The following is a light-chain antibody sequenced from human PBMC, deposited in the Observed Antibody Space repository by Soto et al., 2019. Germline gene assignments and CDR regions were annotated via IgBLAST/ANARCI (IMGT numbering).Light chain of an antibody. CDR3: MKGTHWPIT. Sequence: DVVMTQSPLSLPVTLGQPASISCRSNQSLVHSDGIAYFSWFQQRPGRSPRRLIYKVSNRDSGVRARSSGSGSGTDFALKICMVEAEDVGVYYRMKGTHWPITFGQGTRLAI. V-gene: IGKV2-30*02. CDR2: KVS. CDR1: QSLVHSDGIAY. J-gene: IGKJ5*01.